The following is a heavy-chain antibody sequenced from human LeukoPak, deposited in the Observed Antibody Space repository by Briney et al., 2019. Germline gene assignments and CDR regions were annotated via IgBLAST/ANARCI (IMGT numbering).Heavy chain of an antibody. CDR2: ISGTGGST. CDR1: GFTLSNYA. V-gene: IGHV3-23*01. Sequence: GGSLRLSCAASGFTLSNYAMTWVRQAPGKGLEWVSLISGTGGSTYYADSVKGRFTISRDNSKNTLYLQMNSLRAEDTAVYYCAKDFRNYAFLFDYWGQGTLVTVSS. CDR3: AKDFRNYAFLFDY. J-gene: IGHJ4*02. D-gene: IGHD4-11*01.